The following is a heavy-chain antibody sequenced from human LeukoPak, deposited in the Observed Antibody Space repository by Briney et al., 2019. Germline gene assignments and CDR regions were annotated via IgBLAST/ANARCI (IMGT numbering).Heavy chain of an antibody. CDR2: INWNGGSA. CDR3: ARGNRYSGYEGDS. V-gene: IGHV3-20*04. D-gene: IGHD5-12*01. J-gene: IGHJ4*02. Sequence: GGSLRLSCAGSGFTFSDYGMFWVRQAPGKGLEWVSGINWNGGSAGYADSVKGRFTISRDNAKNSLYLQMNSLRAEDMALYYCARGNRYSGYEGDSWGQGILVTVSS. CDR1: GFTFSDYG.